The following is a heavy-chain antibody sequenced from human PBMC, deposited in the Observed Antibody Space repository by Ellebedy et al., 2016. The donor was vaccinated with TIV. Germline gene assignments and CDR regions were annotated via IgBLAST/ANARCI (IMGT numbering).Heavy chain of an antibody. CDR1: GFNFSNYA. V-gene: IGHV3-23*01. Sequence: GESLKISCVTSGFNFSNYAMSWVRLAPGGGLDWVSTVSKTGLATYYAESVKGRFTISKDNSNNTLSLQMSSLRVEDTALYYCARVGSCSGGSCFYFDYWGQGTLVTVSS. J-gene: IGHJ4*02. CDR3: ARVGSCSGGSCFYFDY. CDR2: VSKTGLAT. D-gene: IGHD2-15*01.